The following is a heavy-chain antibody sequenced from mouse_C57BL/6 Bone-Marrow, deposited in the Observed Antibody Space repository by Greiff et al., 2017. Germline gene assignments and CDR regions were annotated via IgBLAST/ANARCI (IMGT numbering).Heavy chain of an antibody. CDR2: IYSNGGST. J-gene: IGHJ3*01. CDR1: GFIFSNYG. Sequence: EVQVVESGGGLVQPGGSLKLSCAASGFIFSNYGMSWVRQTPDKRLELVATIYSNGGSTYYPDSVKGRFTISSANAKNTLYLQVSSLKSEDTAMYYCARGGYRSGFAYWCQGTRVSVSA. CDR3: ARGGYRSGFAY. D-gene: IGHD1-2*01. V-gene: IGHV5-6-3*01.